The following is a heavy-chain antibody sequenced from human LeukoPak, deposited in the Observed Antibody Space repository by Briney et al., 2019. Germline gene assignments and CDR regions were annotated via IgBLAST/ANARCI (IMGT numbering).Heavy chain of an antibody. D-gene: IGHD5-12*01. Sequence: GASVKVSCKASAYTFSNFGISWVRQAPGQGLEWMGWISPYNGNTDYAQKFQGRLTMTTDTSTSTAYMVLRSLTSDDTAVYYCARDLYSGYDSAAFWGQGTLVTVSS. J-gene: IGHJ4*02. CDR1: AYTFSNFG. CDR2: ISPYNGNT. CDR3: ARDLYSGYDSAAF. V-gene: IGHV1-18*04.